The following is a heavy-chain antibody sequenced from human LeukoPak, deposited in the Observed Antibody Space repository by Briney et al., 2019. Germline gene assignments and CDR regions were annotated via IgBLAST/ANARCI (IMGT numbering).Heavy chain of an antibody. CDR3: AKAGGGYCTGGVCYTGFDY. Sequence: GGSLRLSCAASGFTFSSYAMSWVRQAPGKGLEWVSAISGSAGGTHYADSVKGRFTISRDNSKNTLYLQMNSLRAEDTAVYYCAKAGGGYCTGGVCYTGFDYWGQGTLVTVSS. D-gene: IGHD2-8*02. CDR1: GFTFSSYA. CDR2: ISGSAGGT. J-gene: IGHJ4*02. V-gene: IGHV3-23*01.